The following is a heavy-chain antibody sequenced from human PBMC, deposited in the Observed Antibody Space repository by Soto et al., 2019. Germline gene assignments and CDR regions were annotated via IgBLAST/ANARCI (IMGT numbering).Heavy chain of an antibody. Sequence: ASVKVSCKASGGTFSSYTISWVRQAPGQGLEWMGRIIPILGIANYAQKFQGRVTITADKSTSTAYMELSSLRSEDTAVYYCASLSMTTVTTLDFQHWGQGTLVTVSS. J-gene: IGHJ1*01. CDR3: ASLSMTTVTTLDFQH. CDR1: GGTFSSYT. D-gene: IGHD4-17*01. CDR2: IIPILGIA. V-gene: IGHV1-69*02.